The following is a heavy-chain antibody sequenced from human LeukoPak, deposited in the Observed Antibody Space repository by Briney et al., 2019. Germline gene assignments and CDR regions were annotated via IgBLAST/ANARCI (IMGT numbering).Heavy chain of an antibody. CDR2: IYVSGTT. D-gene: IGHD3-9*01. V-gene: IGHV4-4*07. J-gene: IGHJ4*02. Sequence: PSETLSLTCSVSGGSISSYYWSWIRQPAGKGLEWIGRIYVSGTTNYNPSLKSRITMSLDTSKNQLSLRLSSVTAADTAVYYCARAEAYAGYIHYWGQGTLITVSS. CDR1: GGSISSYY. CDR3: ARAEAYAGYIHY.